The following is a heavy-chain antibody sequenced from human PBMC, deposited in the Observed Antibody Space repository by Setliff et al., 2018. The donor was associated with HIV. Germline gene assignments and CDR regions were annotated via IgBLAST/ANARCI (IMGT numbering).Heavy chain of an antibody. CDR3: ARDNIIWSKDY. D-gene: IGHD3-10*01. CDR2: ITPSDSYT. V-gene: IGHV1-46*01. J-gene: IGHJ4*02. CDR1: GYIFTSHK. Sequence: ASVKVSCKASGYIFTSHKIHWVRQAPGQGLEWMGIITPSDSYTVYAQKFQGRVIMTRDTSTSTVYMELSSLRSDDTAVYYCARDNIIWSKDYWGQGTLVTVSS.